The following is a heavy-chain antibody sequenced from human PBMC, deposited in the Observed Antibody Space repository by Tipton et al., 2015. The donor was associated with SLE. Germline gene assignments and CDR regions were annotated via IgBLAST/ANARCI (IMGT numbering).Heavy chain of an antibody. CDR3: ARRVGSYYGMDV. V-gene: IGHV3-30*04. D-gene: IGHD3-10*01. CDR2: VWYDGSNK. CDR1: GFTFSGYA. J-gene: IGHJ6*02. Sequence: SLRLSCTASGFTFSGYAMHWVRQAPGKGLEWVAVVWYDGSNKYCADSVKGRFTISRDNSKNTLYLQMNSLRAEDTAVYYCARRVGSYYGMDVWGQGTTVTVSS.